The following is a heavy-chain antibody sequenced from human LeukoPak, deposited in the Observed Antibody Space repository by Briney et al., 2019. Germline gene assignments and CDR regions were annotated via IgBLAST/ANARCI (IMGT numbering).Heavy chain of an antibody. Sequence: PGGSLRLSCAASGFTFSNYWMHWVRQAPGKGLVWVSRINSDGSSTTYADSVKGRFTISRDNAKNTMYLQMDNLRAEDTAVYYCARDLVAGFYWGQGSLVTDSS. CDR2: INSDGSST. D-gene: IGHD6-19*01. CDR3: ARDLVAGFY. CDR1: GFTFSNYW. J-gene: IGHJ1*01. V-gene: IGHV3-74*01.